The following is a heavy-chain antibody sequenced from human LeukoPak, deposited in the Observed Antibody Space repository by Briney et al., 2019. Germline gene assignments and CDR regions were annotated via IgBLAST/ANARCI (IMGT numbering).Heavy chain of an antibody. CDR3: AREALTYYYDSSGYPDY. D-gene: IGHD3-22*01. CDR1: GYTFTSYG. J-gene: IGHJ4*02. Sequence: ASVKVSCKASGYTFTSYGISWVRQAPGQGLEWMEWISAYNGNTNYAQKLQGRVTMTTDTSTSTAYMELRSLRSDDTAVYYCAREALTYYYDSSGYPDYWGQGTLVTVSS. CDR2: ISAYNGNT. V-gene: IGHV1-18*01.